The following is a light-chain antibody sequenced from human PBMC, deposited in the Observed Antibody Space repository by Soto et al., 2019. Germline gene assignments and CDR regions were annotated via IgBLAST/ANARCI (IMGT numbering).Light chain of an antibody. CDR1: QNIISN. Sequence: EIVMTQSPATLSLSPGERATLSCRANQNIISNLAWYQQKPGQAPRLLIYGAFNRATGIPARFSGSGSGTDFTLTINSLEPEDSAIYYCQQRNTWPPVTFGQGTRLEIK. J-gene: IGKJ5*01. CDR3: QQRNTWPPVT. CDR2: GAF. V-gene: IGKV3-11*01.